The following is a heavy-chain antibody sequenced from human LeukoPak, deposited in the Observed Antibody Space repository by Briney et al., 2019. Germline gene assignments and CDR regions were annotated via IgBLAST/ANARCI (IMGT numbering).Heavy chain of an antibody. V-gene: IGHV3-23*01. CDR3: AKVTNYDYVWGSSGFDY. CDR1: GFTFSSYA. J-gene: IGHJ4*02. CDR2: ISGSGGST. Sequence: GGSLRLSCAASGFTFSSYAMSWVRQASGKGLEWVSAISGSGGSTYYADSVKGRFTISRDNSKNTLYLQMNSLRAEDTAVYYCAKVTNYDYVWGSSGFDYWGQGTLVTVSS. D-gene: IGHD3-16*01.